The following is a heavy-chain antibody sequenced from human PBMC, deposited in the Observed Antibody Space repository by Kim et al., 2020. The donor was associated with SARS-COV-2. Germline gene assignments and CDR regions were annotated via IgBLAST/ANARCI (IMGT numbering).Heavy chain of an antibody. CDR2: INHSGST. Sequence: SETLSLTCAVYGGSFSGYYWSWIRQPPGKGLEWIGEINHSGSTNYNPSLKSRVTISVDTSKNQFSLKLSSVTAADTAVYYCAGYTYYYGSGSDYWGQGTLVTVSS. V-gene: IGHV4-34*01. J-gene: IGHJ4*02. D-gene: IGHD3-10*01. CDR3: AGYTYYYGSGSDY. CDR1: GGSFSGYY.